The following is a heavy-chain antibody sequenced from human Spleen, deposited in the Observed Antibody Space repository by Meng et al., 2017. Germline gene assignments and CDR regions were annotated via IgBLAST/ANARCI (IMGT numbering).Heavy chain of an antibody. J-gene: IGHJ4*02. Sequence: GESLKISCAASGFTFSSYNMHWVRQTPGEGLVWVSRINTDASSTTYADSVKGRFAISRDNARDTLYLQMDSLRAEDTAVYYCARDLNWVVWDFWGQGTLVTVSS. CDR2: INTDASST. CDR3: ARDLNWVVWDF. CDR1: GFTFSSYN. V-gene: IGHV3-74*03. D-gene: IGHD3/OR15-3a*01.